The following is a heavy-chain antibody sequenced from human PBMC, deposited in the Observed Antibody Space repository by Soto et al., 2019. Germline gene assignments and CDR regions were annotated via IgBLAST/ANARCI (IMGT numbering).Heavy chain of an antibody. Sequence: EVQLLESGGGLVQPGGSLRLSCAASGFTFSSYAMNWVRQAPGKGLEWVSAISGSGGSTYYADSVKGRFTISRDNSKNTLYLQMNSLRAEDTAVYYCAKGWGSYGYSSYFDYWGQGTLVTVSS. D-gene: IGHD5-18*01. CDR3: AKGWGSYGYSSYFDY. J-gene: IGHJ4*02. V-gene: IGHV3-23*01. CDR2: ISGSGGST. CDR1: GFTFSSYA.